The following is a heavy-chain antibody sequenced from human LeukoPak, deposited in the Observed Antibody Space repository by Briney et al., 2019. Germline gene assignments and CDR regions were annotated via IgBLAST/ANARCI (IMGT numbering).Heavy chain of an antibody. CDR3: ARDQGYDSKTIDH. J-gene: IGHJ4*02. Sequence: SETLSLTCTVPGYSISSGDYWGWIRPPPGKGLEWVGSVYHSGSTYYNPSLKSRVTISVDTSKNQFSLKLTSVTAADTAVYYCARDQGYDSKTIDHWGQGTLVTVSS. CDR2: VYHSGST. V-gene: IGHV4-38-2*02. CDR1: GYSISSGDY. D-gene: IGHD3-22*01.